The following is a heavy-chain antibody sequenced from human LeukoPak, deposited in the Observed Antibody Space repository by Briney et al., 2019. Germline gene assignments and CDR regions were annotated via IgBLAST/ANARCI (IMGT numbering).Heavy chain of an antibody. Sequence: GGSLRLSCAASGFTFSSDWMHWVRQAPGKGLVWVSRINNDGSIINYADSVKGRFTISRDNAKNTLYLQMNSLRVEDTAVYYCTRALIGTKDYWGQGTLVTVSS. CDR2: INNDGSII. CDR1: GFTFSSDW. V-gene: IGHV3-74*01. J-gene: IGHJ4*02. CDR3: TRALIGTKDY. D-gene: IGHD3-22*01.